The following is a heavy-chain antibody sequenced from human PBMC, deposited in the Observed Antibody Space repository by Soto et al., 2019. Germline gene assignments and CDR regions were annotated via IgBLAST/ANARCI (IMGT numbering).Heavy chain of an antibody. D-gene: IGHD5-18*01. CDR3: ARDKFAALWLVTYDYYGMDV. CDR1: GYTFTSYY. V-gene: IGHV1-46*01. Sequence: ASVKVSCKASGYTFTSYYMHWVRQAPGQGLEWMGIINPSGGSTSYAQKFQGRVTMTRDTSTSTVYMELSSLRSEDTAVYYCARDKFAALWLVTYDYYGMDVWGQGTTVTVSS. J-gene: IGHJ6*02. CDR2: INPSGGST.